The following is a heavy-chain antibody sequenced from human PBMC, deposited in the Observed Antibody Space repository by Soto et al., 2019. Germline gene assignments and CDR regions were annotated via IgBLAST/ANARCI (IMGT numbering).Heavy chain of an antibody. CDR1: GYSISSGYY. CDR3: ARGQRFSDWFDP. J-gene: IGHJ5*02. V-gene: IGHV4-38-2*01. Sequence: LSLTCAVSGYSISSGYYWGWIRQPPGKGLEWIGRIYSSGSTKYNPSLQSRVTMSLDTSKNQFSLRLTSVTAADTAVYYCARGQRFSDWFDPWGQGTLLTVSS. D-gene: IGHD3-3*01. CDR2: IYSSGST.